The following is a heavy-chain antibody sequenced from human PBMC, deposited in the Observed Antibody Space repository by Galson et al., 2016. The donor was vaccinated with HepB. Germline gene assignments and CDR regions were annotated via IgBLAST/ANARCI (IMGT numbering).Heavy chain of an antibody. CDR2: IRSDSSDI. Sequence: SLRLSCAASGFTFSSYTLNWVRQAPGKGLEWVSSIRSDSSDIYYIDSVKGRFTISRDNGKNSLYLQMNSLRAEDTAIYYCARDLTILYSYYYGMDVWGQGTTVTVSS. CDR3: ARDLTILYSYYYGMDV. V-gene: IGHV3-21*01. CDR1: GFTFSSYT. D-gene: IGHD2-8*01. J-gene: IGHJ6*02.